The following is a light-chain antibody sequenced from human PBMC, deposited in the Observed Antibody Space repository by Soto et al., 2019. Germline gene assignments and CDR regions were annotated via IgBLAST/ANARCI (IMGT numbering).Light chain of an antibody. CDR1: QSISIW. CDR3: QQYNNYFSWT. J-gene: IGKJ1*01. CDR2: DAS. Sequence: DIQMTQSASALSESVLDRVTITCLASQSISIWLAWYQQKPGKAPNILIYDASTLVSGVPSRFSGSGSGTEFTLTISSPQPDDFATYYCQQYNNYFSWTFGQGTKV. V-gene: IGKV1-5*01.